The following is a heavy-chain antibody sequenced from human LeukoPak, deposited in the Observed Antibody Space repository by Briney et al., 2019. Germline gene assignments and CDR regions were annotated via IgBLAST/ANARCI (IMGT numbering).Heavy chain of an antibody. Sequence: PGRSLRLSCAASGFTFSSYAMNWVRQAPGEGLEWVAHIKSKTDDGTTDYAAPVKGRFTISRDDSKNTLYLQMNSLKTEDTAVYYCTTDRQRGYSGYDFFYWGQGTLVTVSS. CDR1: GFTFSSYA. CDR3: TTDRQRGYSGYDFFY. V-gene: IGHV3-15*01. D-gene: IGHD5-12*01. J-gene: IGHJ4*02. CDR2: IKSKTDDGTT.